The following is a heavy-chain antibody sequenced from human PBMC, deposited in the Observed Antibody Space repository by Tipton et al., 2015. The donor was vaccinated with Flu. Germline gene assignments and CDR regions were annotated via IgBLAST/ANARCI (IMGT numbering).Heavy chain of an antibody. D-gene: IGHD3-9*01. J-gene: IGHJ4*02. CDR1: GDTFSNYA. V-gene: IGHV1-69*06. CDR3: ARRRSDWASYDY. CDR2: IIPIFGPA. Sequence: QLMQSGAEVQKPGSSVKVSCKASGDTFSNYAFSWVRQAPGQGLEWMGIIIPIFGPANYAQKFQDRVTITADIFTSTVYMEVRSLTSDDTAVYFCARRRSDWASYDYWGQGTLVTVSS.